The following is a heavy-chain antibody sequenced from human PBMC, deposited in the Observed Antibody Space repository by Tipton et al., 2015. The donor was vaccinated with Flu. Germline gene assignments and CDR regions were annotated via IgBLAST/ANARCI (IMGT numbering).Heavy chain of an antibody. Sequence: GSLRLSCAASGITVSSNYMGWVRQAPGKGLEWVSVIYSGGSTYYADSVKGRFTISRDNSKNTLYLQMDSLRAEDTAVYYCARDLPRGSGGFDYWGQGTLVTVSS. CDR2: IYSGGST. D-gene: IGHD1-26*01. V-gene: IGHV3-53*01. CDR1: GITVSSNY. CDR3: ARDLPRGSGGFDY. J-gene: IGHJ4*02.